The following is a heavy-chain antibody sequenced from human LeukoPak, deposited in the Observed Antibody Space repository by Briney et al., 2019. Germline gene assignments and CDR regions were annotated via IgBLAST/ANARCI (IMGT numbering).Heavy chain of an antibody. Sequence: PGGSLRLSCAASGFTFSSYSMNWVRQAPGKGLEWVSYISSSSSTIYYADSVKGRFTISRDNAKNSLYLQMNSLRGEDTALYYCARDSPRGSGSFYSDFDYWGQGTLVTVSS. J-gene: IGHJ4*02. CDR1: GFTFSSYS. D-gene: IGHD3-10*01. V-gene: IGHV3-48*01. CDR2: ISSSSSTI. CDR3: ARDSPRGSGSFYSDFDY.